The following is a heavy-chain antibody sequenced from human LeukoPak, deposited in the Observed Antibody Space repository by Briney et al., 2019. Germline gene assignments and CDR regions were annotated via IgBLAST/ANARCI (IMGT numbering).Heavy chain of an antibody. CDR1: GGTFSSYA. D-gene: IGHD6-6*01. CDR2: IIPIFGTA. Sequence: SVKVSCKASGGTFSSYAISWVRQAPGQGLEWMGGIIPIFGTANYAQKFQGRVTITADESTSTAYMELSSLRSEDTAVYYCSSSPGSTYYFDYWGQGTLVTVSS. J-gene: IGHJ4*02. CDR3: SSSPGSTYYFDY. V-gene: IGHV1-69*13.